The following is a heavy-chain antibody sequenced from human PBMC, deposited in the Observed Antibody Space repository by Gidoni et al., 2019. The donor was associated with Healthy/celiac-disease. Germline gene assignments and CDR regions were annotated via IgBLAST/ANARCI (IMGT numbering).Heavy chain of an antibody. CDR3: ARDLNYYDRSGYAT. Sequence: EVQLVESGGGLLKPGGSLILSCAASGFPFRSYSMNWVGQAPGKGLGWVSYISISSSYIYYADSVKGRFTISRDNAKKTLDQKMNSLRAEDTAVYYCARDLNYYDRSGYATWGQGTLVTVSS. V-gene: IGHV3-21*02. D-gene: IGHD3-22*01. J-gene: IGHJ5*02. CDR1: GFPFRSYS. CDR2: ISISSSYI.